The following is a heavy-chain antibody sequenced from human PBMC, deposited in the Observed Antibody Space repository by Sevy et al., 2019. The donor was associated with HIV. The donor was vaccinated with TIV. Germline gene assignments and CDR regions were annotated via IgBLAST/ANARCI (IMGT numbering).Heavy chain of an antibody. CDR2: IYYSGST. J-gene: IGHJ5*02. CDR3: ARDVRFMEENSWFDP. Sequence: SETLSLTCSVSGGSISSYYWTWIRQPPGKGLEWIANIYYSGSTNYNPSLKSRVTISADTSKNQFSLKLSSVTSADTAVYYCARDVRFMEENSWFDPWGQGTLVIVSS. D-gene: IGHD3-3*01. CDR1: GGSISSYY. V-gene: IGHV4-59*13.